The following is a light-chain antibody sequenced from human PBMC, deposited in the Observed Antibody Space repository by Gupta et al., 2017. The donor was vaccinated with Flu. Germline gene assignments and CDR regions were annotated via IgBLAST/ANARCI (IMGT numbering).Light chain of an antibody. J-gene: IGLJ3*02. V-gene: IGLV1-44*01. CDR3: AACDGSLNGQV. Sequence: QAVLTQPHPPSGSPGQAITVTFSGSNSNFGRNTVNWYQQLPGMAPKLLIYRIYKRPSGVPDRFSDSKSGTSASLAISGLQSEDEADYYCAACDGSLNGQVFGGGTKLTVL. CDR1: NSNFGRNT. CDR2: RIY.